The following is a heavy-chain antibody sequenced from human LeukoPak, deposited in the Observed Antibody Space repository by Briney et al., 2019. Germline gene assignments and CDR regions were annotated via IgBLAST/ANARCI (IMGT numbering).Heavy chain of an antibody. V-gene: IGHV3-7*01. D-gene: IGHD3-16*01. Sequence: PGGSLRLSCAASGFTFTSYWLSWVRQAPGKGLQWVANINQDGSEIHYADSVKGRFTISRDNAENSVYLQMSSLRADDTAVYFCARDHRFGGVPHWFDHWGQGALVTVSS. CDR2: INQDGSEI. J-gene: IGHJ5*02. CDR3: ARDHRFGGVPHWFDH. CDR1: GFTFTSYW.